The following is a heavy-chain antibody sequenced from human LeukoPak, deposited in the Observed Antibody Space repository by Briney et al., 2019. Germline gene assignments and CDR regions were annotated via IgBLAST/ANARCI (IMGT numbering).Heavy chain of an antibody. V-gene: IGHV3-74*01. J-gene: IGHJ4*02. CDR2: INTDGSST. D-gene: IGHD3-22*01. Sequence: GGSLRLSCAASGFTFSSYWMHWVRQAPGKGLVWVSRINTDGSSTSYADSVKGRFTISRDNAKNTLYLQMNSLRAEDTAVYYCARPRAYDTRDFDYWGQGTLVTVSS. CDR3: ARPRAYDTRDFDY. CDR1: GFTFSSYW.